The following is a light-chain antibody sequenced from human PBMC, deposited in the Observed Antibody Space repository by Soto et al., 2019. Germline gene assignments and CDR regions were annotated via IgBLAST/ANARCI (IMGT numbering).Light chain of an antibody. V-gene: IGKV3-15*01. Sequence: EIVMTQSPATLSVSPGERATLSCRASQSVSSNLAWYQQKTGQAPRLLIYGASTRATGIPARLSGSGSGTEVTLTISSLQSEDFAVYYCQQYNNWTPWTFGQGTKVEIK. CDR2: GAS. CDR3: QQYNNWTPWT. CDR1: QSVSSN. J-gene: IGKJ1*01.